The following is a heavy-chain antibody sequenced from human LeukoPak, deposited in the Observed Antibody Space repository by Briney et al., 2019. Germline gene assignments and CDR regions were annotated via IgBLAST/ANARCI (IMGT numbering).Heavy chain of an antibody. CDR2: IKEDGSEK. D-gene: IGHD3-16*01. CDR3: ARDCGGGAPCFDS. V-gene: IGHV3-7*01. Sequence: GGSLRLSCAASGLTFSNYWMSWVRQAPGKGLEWVANIKEDGSEKYYVDSVKGRFTISRDNTKNSLYLQMNSLRAEDTAVYYCARDCGGGAPCFDSWGQGTLVTVSS. J-gene: IGHJ4*02. CDR1: GLTFSNYW.